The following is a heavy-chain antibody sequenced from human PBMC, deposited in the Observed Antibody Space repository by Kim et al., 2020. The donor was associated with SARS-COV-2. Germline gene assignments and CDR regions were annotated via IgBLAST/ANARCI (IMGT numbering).Heavy chain of an antibody. CDR3: ASEYGDYYY. J-gene: IGHJ4*02. V-gene: IGHV1-69*04. CDR2: GIA. Sequence: GIANYAQKFQGRVPITADKSTSTAYMELSSLRSEDTAVYYCASEYGDYYYWGQGTLVTVSS. D-gene: IGHD4-17*01.